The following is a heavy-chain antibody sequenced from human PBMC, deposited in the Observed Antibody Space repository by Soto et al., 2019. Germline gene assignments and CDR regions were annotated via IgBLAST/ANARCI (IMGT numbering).Heavy chain of an antibody. Sequence: VQLVESGGGVVQAGGSLRLSCAASGFSVIRYSVNWVRQAPGKGREWICYISTSSDTIYYADSVKGRFTISRDNAKNSLYLQMNSLRDEDTAVYYCATSFWSTTEGVWGQGTLVTVYS. D-gene: IGHD3-3*01. CDR3: ATSFWSTTEGV. V-gene: IGHV3-48*02. CDR2: ISTSSDTI. CDR1: GFSVIRYS. J-gene: IGHJ4*02.